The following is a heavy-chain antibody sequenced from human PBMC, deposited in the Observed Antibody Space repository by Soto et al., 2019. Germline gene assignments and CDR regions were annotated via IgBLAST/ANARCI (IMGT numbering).Heavy chain of an antibody. CDR3: ARSVEGHFDY. CDR1: GFPFSIYS. J-gene: IGHJ4*02. Sequence: EVQLVESGGGLVQPGGSLRLTCVASGFPFSIYSMNWVRQAPGKGLEWSSYITSDANTIKYADSVKGRVTISRDNAKNLVYMQMNSLREEDPAVYIGARSVEGHFDYWGQGTVVTVSS. V-gene: IGHV3-48*02. CDR2: ITSDANTI. D-gene: IGHD6-19*01.